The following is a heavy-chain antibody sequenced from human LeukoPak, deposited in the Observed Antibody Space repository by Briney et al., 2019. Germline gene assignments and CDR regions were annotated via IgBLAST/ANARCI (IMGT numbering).Heavy chain of an antibody. CDR1: GYTFTGYY. J-gene: IGHJ2*01. Sequence: GASVKVSCKASGYTFTGYYMHWVRQAPGKGLEWMGGFDPEDGETIYAQKFQGRVTMTEDTSTDTAYMELSSLRSEDTAVYYCATEHGGSHTYWYFDLWGRGTLVTVSS. D-gene: IGHD1-26*01. CDR3: ATEHGGSHTYWYFDL. V-gene: IGHV1-24*01. CDR2: FDPEDGET.